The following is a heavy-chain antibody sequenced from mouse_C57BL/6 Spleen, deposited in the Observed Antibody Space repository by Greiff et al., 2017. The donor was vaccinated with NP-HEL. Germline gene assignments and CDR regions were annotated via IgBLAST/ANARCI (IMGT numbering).Heavy chain of an antibody. CDR3: ARKGRNYVWYFDV. CDR1: GYTFTDYN. D-gene: IGHD1-1*01. J-gene: IGHJ1*03. Sequence: VQLQQSGPELVKPGASVKIPCKASGYTFTDYNMDWVKQSHGKSLEWIGDINPNNGGTIYNQKFKGKATLTVDKSSSTAYMELRSLTSEDTAVYYCARKGRNYVWYFDVWGTGTTVTVSS. V-gene: IGHV1-18*01. CDR2: INPNNGGT.